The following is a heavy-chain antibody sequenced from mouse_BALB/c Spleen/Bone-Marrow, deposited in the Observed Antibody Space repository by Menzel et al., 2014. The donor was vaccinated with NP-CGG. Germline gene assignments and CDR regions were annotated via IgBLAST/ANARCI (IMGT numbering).Heavy chain of an antibody. CDR3: ARAGYYTLFAY. J-gene: IGHJ3*01. CDR2: INPNNGGT. Sequence: VQLKESGPELVKPGASVKITCKASGYTFTDYNMDWVKQGHGKSLEWIGNINPNNGGTIYNQKFKGKATLTVGKSSTTAYMELRSLTSEYTAVYYCARAGYYTLFAYWGQGTLVTVSA. CDR1: GYTFTDYN. D-gene: IGHD2-3*01. V-gene: IGHV1-18*01.